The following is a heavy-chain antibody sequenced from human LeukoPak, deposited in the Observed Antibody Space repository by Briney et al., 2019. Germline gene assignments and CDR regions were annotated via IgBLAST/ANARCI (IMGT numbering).Heavy chain of an antibody. V-gene: IGHV4-4*02. J-gene: IGHJ4*02. CDR2: IYHSGST. D-gene: IGHD3-22*01. Sequence: PSETLSLTCAVSGGSISSSNWWNWVRQPPGKGLEWIGEIYHSGSTNYNPSLKSRVTISVDKSKNQFSLKLSSVTAADTAVYFCARDVRDYYDTRGFDYWGQGTLVTVSS. CDR1: GGSISSSNW. CDR3: ARDVRDYYDTRGFDY.